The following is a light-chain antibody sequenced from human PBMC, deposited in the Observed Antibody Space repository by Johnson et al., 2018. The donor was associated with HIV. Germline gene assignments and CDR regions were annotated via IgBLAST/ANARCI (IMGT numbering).Light chain of an antibody. CDR1: SSNIGNNY. CDR3: GTWDSSLSVYV. CDR2: DNN. J-gene: IGLJ1*01. Sequence: QSVLTQPPSVSAAPGQKVTISCSGSSSNIGNNYVSWYQQLPGTAPKLLIYDNNKRSSGIPDRFSGSKSATSATLGITGLQTGDEADYYCGTWDSSLSVYVFGSGTKVTVL. V-gene: IGLV1-51*01.